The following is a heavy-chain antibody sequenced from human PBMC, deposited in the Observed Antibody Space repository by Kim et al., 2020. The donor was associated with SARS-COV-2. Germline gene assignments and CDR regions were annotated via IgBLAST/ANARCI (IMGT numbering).Heavy chain of an antibody. CDR2: IVVGSGNT. CDR1: GFTFTSSA. D-gene: IGHD4-17*01. J-gene: IGHJ5*02. CDR3: AANYGGNSAWFDP. V-gene: IGHV1-58*01. Sequence: SVKVSCKASGFTFTSSAVQWVRQARGQRLEWIGWIVVGSGNTNYAQKFQERVSITRDMSTSTAYMELSSLRSEDTAVYYCAANYGGNSAWFDPWGQGTLVTVSS.